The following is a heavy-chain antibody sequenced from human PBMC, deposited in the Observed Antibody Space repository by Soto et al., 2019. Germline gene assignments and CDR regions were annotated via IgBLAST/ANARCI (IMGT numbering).Heavy chain of an antibody. D-gene: IGHD3-9*01. V-gene: IGHV1-18*01. CDR2: ISAYNGNA. J-gene: IGHJ2*01. CDR3: ARVVPNDVLPDSYWYSDL. CDR1: GYTFTNYG. Sequence: GASVKVSCKASGYTFTNYGISWVPQAPGEGLEWMGWISAYNGNANYAQKLQGRVTMTTHTSTSTAYIALRSLGSDHTAVYYCARVVPNDVLPDSYWYSDLWGRGTLVTVSS.